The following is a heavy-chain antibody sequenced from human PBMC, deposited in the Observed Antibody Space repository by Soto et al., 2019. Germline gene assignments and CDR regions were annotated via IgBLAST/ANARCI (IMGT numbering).Heavy chain of an antibody. CDR2: ISGSGGNT. CDR1: GFTFASYA. CDR3: AKGLSIAAAGTFDY. V-gene: IGHV3-23*01. J-gene: IGHJ4*02. D-gene: IGHD6-13*01. Sequence: GGSLRLSCAASGFTFASYAMSRVRQAPGKGLEWVSGISGSGGNTYNADSVKGRFTISRDNSKNTLYLDMISLRAEDTAVYYCAKGLSIAAAGTFDYWGQGTLVTVSS.